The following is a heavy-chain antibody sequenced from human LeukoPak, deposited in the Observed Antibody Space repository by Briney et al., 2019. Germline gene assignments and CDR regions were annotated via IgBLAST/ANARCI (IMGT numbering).Heavy chain of an antibody. CDR3: ARAGSSKYDILTGYTYYYYMDV. V-gene: IGHV4-39*07. Sequence: SETLSLTCTVSGGSISSSSYYWGWIRQPPGKGLEWIGSIYYSGSTYYNPSLKSRVTISVDTSKNQFSLKLSSVTAADTAVYYCARAGSSKYDILTGYTYYYYMDVWGKGTTVTISS. CDR1: GGSISSSSYY. D-gene: IGHD3-9*01. J-gene: IGHJ6*03. CDR2: IYYSGST.